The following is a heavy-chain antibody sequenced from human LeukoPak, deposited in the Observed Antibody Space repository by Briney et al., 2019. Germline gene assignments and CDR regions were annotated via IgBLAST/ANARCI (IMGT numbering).Heavy chain of an antibody. CDR1: GGSFGGYY. CDR2: INHSGST. J-gene: IGHJ4*02. V-gene: IGHV4-34*01. Sequence: SETLSLTCAVYGGSFGGYYWSWIRQPPGKGLEWIGEINHSGSTNYNPSLKSRVTISVDTSKNQFSLKLSSVTAADTAVYYCARGKPAYCSSTSCYTGKPDYWGQGTLVTVSS. D-gene: IGHD2-2*02. CDR3: ARGKPAYCSSTSCYTGKPDY.